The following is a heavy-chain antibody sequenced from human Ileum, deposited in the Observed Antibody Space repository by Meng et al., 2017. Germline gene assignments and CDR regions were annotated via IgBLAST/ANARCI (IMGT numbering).Heavy chain of an antibody. V-gene: IGHV6-1*01. J-gene: IGHJ4*02. D-gene: IGHD6-19*01. CDR3: ARENSGWFF. CDR1: GGSVSSPTAD. Sequence: HHSGPGLVNTSQTLLLPWFLSGGSVSSPTADWNWFRHSPSRGLDWLGRTYYRSKWYYEYAVSVKSRISVNPDTSKNQFSLQLNSVTPEDTAVYFCARENSGWFFWGQGALVTVSS. CDR2: TYYRSKWYY.